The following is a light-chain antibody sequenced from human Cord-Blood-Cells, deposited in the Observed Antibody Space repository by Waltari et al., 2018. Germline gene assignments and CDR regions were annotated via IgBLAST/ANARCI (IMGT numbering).Light chain of an antibody. Sequence: EIVMTHPPATLSVSPGGRATLSCRASQSVSSNLAWYQQNPGQAARLLIYGASTRATGIPARFSGSGSGTEFTLTISSLQSEDFAVYYCQQYNNWPPMYSFGQGTKLEIK. J-gene: IGKJ2*03. V-gene: IGKV3-15*01. CDR1: QSVSSN. CDR2: GAS. CDR3: QQYNNWPPMYS.